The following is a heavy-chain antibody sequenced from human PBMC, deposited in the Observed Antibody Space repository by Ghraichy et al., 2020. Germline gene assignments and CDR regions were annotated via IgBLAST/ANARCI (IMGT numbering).Heavy chain of an antibody. Sequence: SETLSLTCAVYGGSFSGYYWSWIRQPPGKGLEWIGEINHSGSTNYNPSLKSRVTISVDTSKNQFSLKLSSVTAADTAVYYCARGSFQYQLLLRSQSRWFDPWGQGTLVTVSS. D-gene: IGHD2-2*01. V-gene: IGHV4-34*01. CDR3: ARGSFQYQLLLRSQSRWFDP. CDR2: INHSGST. J-gene: IGHJ5*02. CDR1: GGSFSGYY.